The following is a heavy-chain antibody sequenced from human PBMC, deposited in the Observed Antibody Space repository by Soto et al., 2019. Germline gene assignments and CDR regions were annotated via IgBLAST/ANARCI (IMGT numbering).Heavy chain of an antibody. CDR1: GFTFDDYG. V-gene: IGHV3-23*01. J-gene: IGHJ4*02. Sequence: GGSLRLSCAASGFTFDDYGMSWVRQAPGKGLEWVSLISGSGWNKHYADSAKGRFTISRDDSTNTLYMEMNSLRAEDTAVYYCAKENGYSSSWFEFDYWGQGTLVTVSS. CDR2: ISGSGWNK. CDR3: AKENGYSSSWFEFDY. D-gene: IGHD6-13*01.